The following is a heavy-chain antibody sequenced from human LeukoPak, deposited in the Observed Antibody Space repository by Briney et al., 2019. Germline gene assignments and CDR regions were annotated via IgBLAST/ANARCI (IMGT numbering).Heavy chain of an antibody. CDR3: ARDPYSGYD. J-gene: IGHJ4*02. V-gene: IGHV3-74*01. CDR1: GFTFSSYC. Sequence: GGPLSLSCAASGFTFSSYCRHWVRQAPGKGLVWISRINSDGTSTGYADSVKGRFTISRDNAKNTLYLQMNSLRAEDTAVYYCARDPYSGYDWGQGTLVTVSS. D-gene: IGHD5-12*01. CDR2: INSDGTST.